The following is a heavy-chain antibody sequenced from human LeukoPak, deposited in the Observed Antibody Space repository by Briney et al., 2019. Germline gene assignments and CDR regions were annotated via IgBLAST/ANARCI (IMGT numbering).Heavy chain of an antibody. CDR1: GGTFSSYA. D-gene: IGHD3-10*01. CDR2: IIPIFGTA. J-gene: IGHJ6*04. V-gene: IGHV1-69*06. Sequence: GASVKVSCKASGGTFSSYAISWVRQAPGQGLEWMGGIIPIFGTANYAQKFQGRVTITADKSTSTAYMALSSLRSEDTAVYYCARVSGDWFGEPTPELPSMDVWGKRTTVTVSS. CDR3: ARVSGDWFGEPTPELPSMDV.